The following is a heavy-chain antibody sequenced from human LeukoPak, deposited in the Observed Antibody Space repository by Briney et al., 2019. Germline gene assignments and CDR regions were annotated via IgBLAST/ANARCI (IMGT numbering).Heavy chain of an antibody. CDR3: ARTEYQLLFISGGMDV. CDR2: ISAYNGNT. V-gene: IGHV1-18*01. Sequence: GASVKVSCKASGYTFTSYGISWVRQAPGQGLEWMGWISAYNGNTNYARKLQGRVTMTTDTATSTAYMELRSLRSDDTAVYYCARTEYQLLFISGGMDVWGQGTTVTVSS. D-gene: IGHD2-2*01. J-gene: IGHJ6*02. CDR1: GYTFTSYG.